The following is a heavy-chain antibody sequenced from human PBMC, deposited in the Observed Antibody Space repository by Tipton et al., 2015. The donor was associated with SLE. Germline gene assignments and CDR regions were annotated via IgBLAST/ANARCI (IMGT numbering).Heavy chain of an antibody. J-gene: IGHJ4*02. CDR1: GFTFSDAW. CDR2: IRSKTYGATA. D-gene: IGHD1-26*01. V-gene: IGHV3-49*04. CDR3: SRTPHSGTSRFDY. Sequence: RSLRLSCAASGFTFSDAWMTWVRQAPGKGLEWVSFIRSKTYGATAEYAASVKGRFTISRDDSKSVVYLQMNSLETEDTAVYYCSRTPHSGTSRFDYWGQGTLVTVSS.